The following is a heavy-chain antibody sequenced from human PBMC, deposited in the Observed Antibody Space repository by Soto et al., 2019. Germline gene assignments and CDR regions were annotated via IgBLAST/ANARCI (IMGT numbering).Heavy chain of an antibody. CDR2: ISWNSGSI. J-gene: IGHJ4*02. V-gene: IGHV3-9*01. CDR3: AKDIHRLGYYGSGSHSG. D-gene: IGHD3-10*01. Sequence: PXGSLRLSCAASGFTFDDYAMHWVRQAPGKGLEWVSGISWNSGSIGYADSVKGRFTISRDNAKNSLYLQMNSLRAEDTALYYCAKDIHRLGYYGSGSHSGWGQGTLVTLSS. CDR1: GFTFDDYA.